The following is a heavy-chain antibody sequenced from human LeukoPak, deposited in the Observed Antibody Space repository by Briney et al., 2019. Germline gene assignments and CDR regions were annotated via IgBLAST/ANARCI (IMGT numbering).Heavy chain of an antibody. CDR1: GGSFSGYY. D-gene: IGHD3-22*01. CDR3: ARGDPYYYDSSGVDY. CDR2: INHSGST. Sequence: SETLSLTCAVYGGSFSGYYWSWIRQPPGKGLEWIGEINHSGSTNYNPSLKSRVTISVDTSKNQFSLKLGSVTAADTAVYYCARGDPYYYDSSGVDYWGQGTLVTVSS. J-gene: IGHJ4*02. V-gene: IGHV4-34*01.